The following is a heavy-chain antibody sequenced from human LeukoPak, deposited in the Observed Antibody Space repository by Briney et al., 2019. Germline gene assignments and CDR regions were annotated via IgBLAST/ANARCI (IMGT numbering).Heavy chain of an antibody. J-gene: IGHJ5*02. CDR2: IYSGGST. Sequence: GGSLKLSCAASGFTVSSNYTSWVRQAPGKGLEWVSVIYSGGSTYYAGSVKGRFTISRDNSKNTLYLQMNSLRAEDTAVYYCARVIGSTRAYNWFDPWGQGTLVTVSS. D-gene: IGHD2-2*01. CDR1: GFTVSSNY. V-gene: IGHV3-66*02. CDR3: ARVIGSTRAYNWFDP.